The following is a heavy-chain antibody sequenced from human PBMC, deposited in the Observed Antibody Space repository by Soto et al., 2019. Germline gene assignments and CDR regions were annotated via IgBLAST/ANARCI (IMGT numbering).Heavy chain of an antibody. CDR1: GFTFSSYG. D-gene: IGHD3-10*01. Sequence: GGSLRLSCAASGFTFSSYGMHWVRQAPGKGLEWVAVISYDGGNKYYADSVKGRFTISRDNSKNTLYLQMNSLRAEDTAVYYCARHGSDPESQLPVFYYFDYWGQGTLVTVSS. CDR3: ARHGSDPESQLPVFYYFDY. CDR2: ISYDGGNK. V-gene: IGHV3-30*03. J-gene: IGHJ4*02.